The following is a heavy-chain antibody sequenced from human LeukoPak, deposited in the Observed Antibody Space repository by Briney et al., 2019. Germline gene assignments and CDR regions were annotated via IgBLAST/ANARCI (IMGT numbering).Heavy chain of an antibody. CDR3: ARDLRGDYDFWSGRFPID. Sequence: GGSLRLSCEASGFTFSHYAMHWVRQAPGKGLEWLAVMSSDGNKNYYADSVKGRFTISRDNSKDTLYLEMHSLIREDTAVYYCARDLRGDYDFWSGRFPIDWGGGTLVTVPS. CDR2: MSSDGNKN. V-gene: IGHV3-30*04. D-gene: IGHD3-3*01. CDR1: GFTFSHYA. J-gene: IGHJ4*02.